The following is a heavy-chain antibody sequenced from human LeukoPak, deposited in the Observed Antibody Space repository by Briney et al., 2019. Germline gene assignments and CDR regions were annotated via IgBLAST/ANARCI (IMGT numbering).Heavy chain of an antibody. D-gene: IGHD4-11*01. CDR3: ARIDYSNAFDI. CDR2: MNPNSGNT. J-gene: IGHJ3*02. Sequence: ASVKVSCKASGYTFTTYDINWVRQATGQGLEWLGWMNPNSGNTGCAQKFQGRVTITWNTSISTAYMELGSLRSEDTAVYYCARIDYSNAFDIWGQGIMVTVSS. CDR1: GYTFTTYD. V-gene: IGHV1-8*03.